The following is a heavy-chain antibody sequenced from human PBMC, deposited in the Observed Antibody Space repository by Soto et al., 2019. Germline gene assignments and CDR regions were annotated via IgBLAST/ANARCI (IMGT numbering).Heavy chain of an antibody. CDR2: INHSGST. CDR1: GGSFSGYY. D-gene: IGHD1-1*01. Sequence: SETLSLTCAVYGGSFSGYYWSWIRQPPGKGLEWIGEINHSGSTNYNPSLKSRVTISVDTSKNQFSLKLSSVTAADTAVYYCARVNMVQLEQLQTSYFDYWGQGTLVTVSS. CDR3: ARVNMVQLEQLQTSYFDY. V-gene: IGHV4-34*01. J-gene: IGHJ4*02.